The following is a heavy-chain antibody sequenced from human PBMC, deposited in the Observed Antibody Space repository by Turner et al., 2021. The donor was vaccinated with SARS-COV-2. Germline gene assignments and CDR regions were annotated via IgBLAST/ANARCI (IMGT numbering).Heavy chain of an antibody. J-gene: IGHJ6*02. CDR1: GFTFSSYG. CDR2: ISYDGSTK. CDR3: AKDGGMVRGVYYGMDV. V-gene: IGHV3-30*18. Sequence: QVQLVASGGGVVQPGTSLRLSCAASGFTFSSYGMHWVRQAPGKGLEWVAVISYDGSTKSYADSVKGRFTISRDNSKNTLYLQMNGLRVEDTAVYYCAKDGGMVRGVYYGMDVWGQGTTVTVSS. D-gene: IGHD3-10*01.